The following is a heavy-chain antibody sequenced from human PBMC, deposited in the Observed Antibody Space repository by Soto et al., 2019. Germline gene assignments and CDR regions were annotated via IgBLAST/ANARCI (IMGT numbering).Heavy chain of an antibody. J-gene: IGHJ4*02. V-gene: IGHV3-23*01. CDR1: RFTFSSYA. D-gene: IGHD3-3*01. Sequence: GGSLRLSCAASRFTFSSYAMSWVRQAPGKGLEWVSAISGSGGSTYYADSVKGRFTISRDNSKNTLYLQMNSLRAEDTAVYYCAKFFFSRFDGDFWTLFDYWGQGTLVTVSS. CDR3: AKFFFSRFDGDFWTLFDY. CDR2: ISGSGGST.